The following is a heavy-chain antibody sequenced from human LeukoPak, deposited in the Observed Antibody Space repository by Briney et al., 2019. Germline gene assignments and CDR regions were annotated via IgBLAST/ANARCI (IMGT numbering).Heavy chain of an antibody. CDR3: AKDRGDSSGYYYFDY. Sequence: GGSLRLSCAASEFTVSSNYMSWVRQAPGKGLEWVSVMYSDGTTYYADSVKGRFTISRDNSKNTLYLQMNSLRAEDTAVYYCAKDRGDSSGYYYFDYWGQGTLVTVSS. CDR1: EFTVSSNY. D-gene: IGHD3-22*01. V-gene: IGHV3-53*05. CDR2: MYSDGTT. J-gene: IGHJ4*02.